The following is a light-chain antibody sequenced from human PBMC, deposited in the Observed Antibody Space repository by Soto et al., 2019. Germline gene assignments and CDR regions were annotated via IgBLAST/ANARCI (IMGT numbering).Light chain of an antibody. Sequence: QSALTQPASVSGSPGQSVTISCAGTSSDVGTYNLVSWYQQYPGKAPKVIIYEGSKRPSGVSNRFSGSKSGSTASLTISGLQAEDEGDYYCCSYAGSSSLDYVFGTGTKVTVL. CDR3: CSYAGSSSLDYV. CDR1: SSDVGTYNL. J-gene: IGLJ1*01. CDR2: EGS. V-gene: IGLV2-23*03.